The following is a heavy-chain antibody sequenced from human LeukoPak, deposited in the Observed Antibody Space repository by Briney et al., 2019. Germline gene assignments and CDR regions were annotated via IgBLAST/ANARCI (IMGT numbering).Heavy chain of an antibody. CDR3: AKYRGGARFDY. Sequence: GGSLRLSCAASGFTFSDYYMSRIRQAPGKGLEWVSYISSSGSTIYYADSVKGRFTISRDNSKNTLYLQMNSLRAEDTAVYYCAKYRGGARFDYWGQGTLVTVSS. CDR2: ISSSGSTI. V-gene: IGHV3-11*01. J-gene: IGHJ4*02. CDR1: GFTFSDYY. D-gene: IGHD2-21*01.